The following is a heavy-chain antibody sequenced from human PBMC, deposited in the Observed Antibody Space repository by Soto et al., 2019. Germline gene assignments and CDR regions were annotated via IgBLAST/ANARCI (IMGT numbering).Heavy chain of an antibody. CDR2: INHSGST. CDR1: GGSFSGYY. CDR3: ARDPGYGYGNT. Sequence: SETLSLTCAVYGGSFSGYYWSWIRQPPGKGLEWIGEINHSGSTNYNPSLKSRVTISVDTSKNQFSLKLSSVTAADTAVYYCARDPGYGYGNTWGQGTLVTVSS. D-gene: IGHD5-18*01. J-gene: IGHJ5*02. V-gene: IGHV4-34*01.